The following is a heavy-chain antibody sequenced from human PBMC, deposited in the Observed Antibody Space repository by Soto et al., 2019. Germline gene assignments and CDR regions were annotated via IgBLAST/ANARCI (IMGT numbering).Heavy chain of an antibody. D-gene: IGHD4-4*01. CDR1: GFTFSSYS. V-gene: IGHV3-48*02. CDR3: ARTMTTVTHYYYYYYGMDV. J-gene: IGHJ6*02. Sequence: GESLKISCAASGFTFSSYSMNWVRQAPGKGLEWVSYISSSSSTIYYADSVKGRFTISRDNAKNSLYLQMNSLRDEDTAVYYCARTMTTVTHYYYYYYGMDVWGQGTTVTVSS. CDR2: ISSSSSTI.